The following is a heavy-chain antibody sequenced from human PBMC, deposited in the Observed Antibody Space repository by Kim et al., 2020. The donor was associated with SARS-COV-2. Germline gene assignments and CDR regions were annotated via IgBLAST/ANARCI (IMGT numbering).Heavy chain of an antibody. D-gene: IGHD3-10*01. CDR1: GGSINNYY. J-gene: IGHJ4*02. V-gene: IGHV4-59*08. CDR2: IYYTGRT. CDR3: ARHGNFHGVNYPFDS. Sequence: SETLSLTCGVSGGSINNYYWSWIRQPPGKGLEWCAYIYYTGRTDYNPTLKSRVTISLDTSKNEFSLKLNSGTAADTAVYYCARHGNFHGVNYPFDSWGQGTLVTVAS.